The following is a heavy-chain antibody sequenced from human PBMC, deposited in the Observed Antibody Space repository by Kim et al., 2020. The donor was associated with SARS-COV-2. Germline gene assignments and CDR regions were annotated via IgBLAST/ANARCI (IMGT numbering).Heavy chain of an antibody. CDR3: ARDLPGYSSSSIDAFDI. V-gene: IGHV3-20*01. CDR1: GFTFDDYG. Sequence: GGSLRLSCAASGFTFDDYGMSWVRQAPGKGLEWVSGINWNGGSTGYADSVKGRFTISRDNAKNSLYLQMNSLRAEDTALYHCARDLPGYSSSSIDAFDIWGQGTMVTVSS. D-gene: IGHD6-13*01. J-gene: IGHJ3*02. CDR2: INWNGGST.